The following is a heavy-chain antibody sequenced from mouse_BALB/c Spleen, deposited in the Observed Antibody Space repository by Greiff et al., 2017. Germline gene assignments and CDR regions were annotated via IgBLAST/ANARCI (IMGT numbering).Heavy chain of an antibody. CDR3: ARFGDWDYFDY. D-gene: IGHD4-1*01. CDR2: ISSGSSTI. V-gene: IGHV5-17*02. J-gene: IGHJ2*01. CDR1: GFTFSSFG. Sequence: EVKLMESGGGLVQPGGSRKLSCAASGFTFSSFGMHWVRQAPEKGLEWVGYISSGSSTIYYADTVKGRFTISRDNPKNTLFLQMTSLRSEDTAMYYCARFGDWDYFDYWGQGTTLTVSS.